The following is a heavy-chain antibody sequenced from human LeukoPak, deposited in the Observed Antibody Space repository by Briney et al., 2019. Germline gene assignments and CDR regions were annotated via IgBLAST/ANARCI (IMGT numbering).Heavy chain of an antibody. D-gene: IGHD2-2*01. CDR1: GGSFRGYY. CDR3: ARDGKKYCSSTSCN. Sequence: SETLSLTCAVYGGSFRGYYWSWMRQPPGKGLEWIGEINHSGSTNYNPSLKSRVTISVDTSKNQFSLKLSSVTAADTAVYYCARDGKKYCSSTSCNWGQGTLVTVSS. J-gene: IGHJ4*02. V-gene: IGHV4-34*01. CDR2: INHSGST.